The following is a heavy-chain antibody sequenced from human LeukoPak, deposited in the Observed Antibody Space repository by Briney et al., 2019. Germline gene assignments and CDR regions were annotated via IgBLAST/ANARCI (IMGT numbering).Heavy chain of an antibody. V-gene: IGHV3-23*01. J-gene: IGHJ6*02. CDR3: ARGVVGATYYYYYGMDV. D-gene: IGHD1-26*01. Sequence: GGSLRLSCAASGFTFSSYAMSWVRQAPGKGLEWVSAISGSGGSTYYADSVKGRFTISRDNSKNTLYLQMNSLRAEDTAVYYCARGVVGATYYYYYGMDVWDQGTTVTVSS. CDR1: GFTFSSYA. CDR2: ISGSGGST.